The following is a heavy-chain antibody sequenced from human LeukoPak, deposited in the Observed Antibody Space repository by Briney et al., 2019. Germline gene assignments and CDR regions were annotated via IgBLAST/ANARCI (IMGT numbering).Heavy chain of an antibody. Sequence: PGGSLRLSCAASGFTFSNYAMSWVRQAPGKGLEWVSSISSSGDRTYYADSVKGRFTISRDNSKNTLYFQMNSLRAEDTAVYYCAKCLPAEYSSSYYYYYYMDVWGKGTTVTVSS. CDR3: AKCLPAEYSSSYYYYYYMDV. CDR2: ISSSGDRT. D-gene: IGHD6-6*01. V-gene: IGHV3-23*01. CDR1: GFTFSNYA. J-gene: IGHJ6*03.